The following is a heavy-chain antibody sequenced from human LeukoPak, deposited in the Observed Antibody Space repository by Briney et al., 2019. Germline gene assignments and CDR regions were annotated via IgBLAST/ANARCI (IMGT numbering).Heavy chain of an antibody. J-gene: IGHJ4*02. CDR1: GGSILNYY. V-gene: IGHV4-59*12. CDR2: IYHSGST. CDR3: AREGDKGYCSSTSCYKDY. Sequence: PSETLSLTCSVSGGSILNYYWSWIRQPPGKGLEWIGYIYHSGSTYYNPSLKSRVTISVDRSKNQFSLKLSSVTAADTAVYYCAREGDKGYCSSTSCYKDYWGQGTLVTVSS. D-gene: IGHD2-2*02.